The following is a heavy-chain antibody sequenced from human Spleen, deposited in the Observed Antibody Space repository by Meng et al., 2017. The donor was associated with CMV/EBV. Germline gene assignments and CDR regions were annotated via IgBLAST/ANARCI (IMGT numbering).Heavy chain of an antibody. D-gene: IGHD3-3*01. J-gene: IGHJ5*02. V-gene: IGHV4-31*02. CDR3: ARDYGFGKNWFDP. Sequence: VSGGSISSGGYYWSWSRQHPGKSLEWIGYIYYSGSTYYNPSLKSRVTISVDTSKNQFSLKLSSVTAADTAVYYCARDYGFGKNWFDPWSQGTLVTVSS. CDR2: IYYSGST. CDR1: GGSISSGGYY.